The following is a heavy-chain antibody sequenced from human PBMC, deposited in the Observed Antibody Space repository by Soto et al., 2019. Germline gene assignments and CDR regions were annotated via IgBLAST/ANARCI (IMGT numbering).Heavy chain of an antibody. Sequence: PSETLSLTCTFSGGSISGYYWTWIRQPPGKGLEWIVYIYNTGSTNYSPSLKSRVTVSVDTSKNQFSLKLSSVTAADTAVYYCARDHYVYDILTGYGYYYGMDVWGQGTTVTVSS. CDR3: ARDHYVYDILTGYGYYYGMDV. J-gene: IGHJ6*02. CDR2: IYNTGST. V-gene: IGHV4-4*08. CDR1: GGSISGYY. D-gene: IGHD3-9*01.